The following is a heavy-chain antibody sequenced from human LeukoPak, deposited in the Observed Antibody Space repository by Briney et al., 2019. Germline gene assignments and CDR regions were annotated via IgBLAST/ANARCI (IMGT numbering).Heavy chain of an antibody. CDR2: IYYSGST. CDR3: ARASSGYRFGAFDI. D-gene: IGHD5-18*01. V-gene: IGHV4-59*01. Sequence: SETLSLTCTVPGGSISSSYWSWIRQPPGKGLGWIGYIYYSGSTNYNPSLKSRVTISVDTSKNQFSLKLSSVTAADTAVYYCARASSGYRFGAFDIWGQGTMVTVSS. J-gene: IGHJ3*02. CDR1: GGSISSSY.